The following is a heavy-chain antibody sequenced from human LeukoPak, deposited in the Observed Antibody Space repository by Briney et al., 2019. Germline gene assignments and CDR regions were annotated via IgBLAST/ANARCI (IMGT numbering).Heavy chain of an antibody. CDR2: INTDGSST. Sequence: GGSLRLSCAASGFVFSSYWMHWVRQAPGKGLVWVSRINTDGSSTSYADSVKGRFTISRDNAKNTLYLQMNSLRAEDTAVYYCARGDFWSGYRRFDPWGQGTLVTVSS. CDR3: ARGDFWSGYRRFDP. D-gene: IGHD3-3*01. J-gene: IGHJ5*02. V-gene: IGHV3-74*01. CDR1: GFVFSSYW.